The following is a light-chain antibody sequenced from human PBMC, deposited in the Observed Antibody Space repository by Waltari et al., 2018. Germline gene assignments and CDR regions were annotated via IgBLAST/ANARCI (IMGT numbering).Light chain of an antibody. CDR2: DVN. CDR1: SRYVGRLYY. Sequence: QSALTQPRSVSGSPGQSVTISSTGTSRYVGRLYYVSWHQQHPGNSPKLIIYDVNKRPSGVPDRFSGSKSGNTASLTISGLQADDESDYYCCTSVGDYAWVFGGGTRLTVV. V-gene: IGLV2-11*01. J-gene: IGLJ3*02. CDR3: CTSVGDYAWV.